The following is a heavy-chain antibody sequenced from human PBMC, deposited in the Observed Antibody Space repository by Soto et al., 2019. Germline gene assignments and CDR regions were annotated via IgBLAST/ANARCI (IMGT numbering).Heavy chain of an antibody. J-gene: IGHJ6*03. D-gene: IGHD3-22*01. Sequence: PGESLKISCEASGYSFTSYWIGWVRQMPGKGLEWVGIVYPGDSDTRYSPSFQGQVTISADKSISTAYLQWSSLKAPDTAMYFCAMGACCDSSGYYYLNYMDVWGQETTVTVSS. CDR3: AMGACCDSSGYYYLNYMDV. CDR1: GYSFTSYW. CDR2: VYPGDSDT. V-gene: IGHV5-51*01.